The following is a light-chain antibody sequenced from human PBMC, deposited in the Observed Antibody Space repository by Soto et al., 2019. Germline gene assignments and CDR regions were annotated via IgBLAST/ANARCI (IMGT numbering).Light chain of an antibody. J-gene: IGLJ1*01. CDR2: RNN. Sequence: QSVLTQPPSASGTPGQWVTISCSGSSSNIGSNYVYWYQQLPGAAPKLVIYRNNQRPSGVPDRFSGSKSGTSASLAISGLRSEDEADYYCAAWDDSLSGRYVFGTDQADRP. V-gene: IGLV1-47*01. CDR1: SSNIGSNY. CDR3: AAWDDSLSGRYV.